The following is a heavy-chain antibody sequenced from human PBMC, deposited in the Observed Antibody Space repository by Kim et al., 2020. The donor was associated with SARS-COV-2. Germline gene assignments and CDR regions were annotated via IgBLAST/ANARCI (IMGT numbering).Heavy chain of an antibody. J-gene: IGHJ4*02. CDR1: GLTFSSYA. CDR2: ISGRDGAT. CDR3: ATLLQAWTPQDF. V-gene: IGHV3-23*01. D-gene: IGHD2-15*01. Sequence: GGSLRLSCAASGLTFSSYAMSWVRQAPGKGLEWVSTISGRDGATYYADSVKGRFTISRDNSQNTLYLQMNSLRAEDTAVYYCATLLQAWTPQDFWGQGTLVTVSS.